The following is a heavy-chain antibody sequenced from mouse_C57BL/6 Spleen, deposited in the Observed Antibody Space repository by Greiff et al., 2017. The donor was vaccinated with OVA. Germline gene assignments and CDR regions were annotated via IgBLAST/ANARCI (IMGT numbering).Heavy chain of an antibody. Sequence: EVHLVESGGGLVKPGGSLKLSCAASGFTFSDYGMHWVRQAPEKGLEWVAYISSGSSTIYYADTVKGRFTISRDNAKNTLFLQMTSLRSEDTAMYYCARAMKYYDAMDYWGQGTSVTVSA. V-gene: IGHV5-17*01. D-gene: IGHD2-3*01. CDR3: ARAMKYYDAMDY. J-gene: IGHJ4*01. CDR1: GFTFSDYG. CDR2: ISSGSSTI.